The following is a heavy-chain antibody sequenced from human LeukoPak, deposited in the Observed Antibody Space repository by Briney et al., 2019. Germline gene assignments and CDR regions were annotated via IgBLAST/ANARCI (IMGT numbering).Heavy chain of an antibody. CDR1: GGSISSSSYY. V-gene: IGHV4-39*01. CDR2: IYYSGST. CDR3: ARHRKIAAPLDY. D-gene: IGHD6-13*01. J-gene: IGHJ4*02. Sequence: PSETLSLTCTVSGGSISSSSYYWGWVRQPPGAGLEWIGSIYYSGSTYYNPSLKSRVTISVDTSKNHFSPKLSSVTAADTAVYYCARHRKIAAPLDYWGQGTLVTVSS.